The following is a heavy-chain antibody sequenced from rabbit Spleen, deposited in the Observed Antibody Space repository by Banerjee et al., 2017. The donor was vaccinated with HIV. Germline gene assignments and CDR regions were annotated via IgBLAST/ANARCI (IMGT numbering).Heavy chain of an antibody. D-gene: IGHD1-1*01. V-gene: IGHV1S45*01. J-gene: IGHJ2*01. CDR1: GFSFSSNW. Sequence: LEESGGGLVKLGGTLTLTCTVSGFSFSSNWICWVRQAPGKGLEWIACIDTSNGDTDYANWPKGRFTISKASSTTVTLQMTSLTAADTATYFCAKNYVNAFDPWGPGTLVTVS. CDR3: AKNYVNAFDP. CDR2: IDTSNGDT.